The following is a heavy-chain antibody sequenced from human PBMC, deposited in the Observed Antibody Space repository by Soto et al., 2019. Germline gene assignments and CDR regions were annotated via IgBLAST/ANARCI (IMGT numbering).Heavy chain of an antibody. CDR2: IYYNGDT. J-gene: IGHJ4*02. V-gene: IGHV4-30-4*01. D-gene: IGHD3-3*01. Sequence: QVRLQESGPKLVRPSQTLSLTCSVSGVSINRGDYYWGWIRQSPGRGLEGIGSIYYNGDTNYNPSLRSRVTMSVDTSKNQFFLDVQSVVAADTAVYFCAREGGDFVQVPYYWGQGTLITVSS. CDR1: GVSINRGDYY. CDR3: AREGGDFVQVPYY.